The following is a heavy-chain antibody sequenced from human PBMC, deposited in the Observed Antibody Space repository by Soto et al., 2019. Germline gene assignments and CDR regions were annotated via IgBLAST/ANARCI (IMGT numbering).Heavy chain of an antibody. CDR1: GFSLTTSGVG. V-gene: IGHV2-5*02. Sequence: QITLKESGPTLLKPTQTLTLTCTFSGFSLTTSGVGVGWIRQPPGKALEWLALIYWDDDKRYSPSLKSRLTITKDTSKSQVVLTMTNMDPVDTATYYCAHRPSESLFDFWGQGTLVTVSS. D-gene: IGHD6-19*01. CDR3: AHRPSESLFDF. J-gene: IGHJ4*02. CDR2: IYWDDDK.